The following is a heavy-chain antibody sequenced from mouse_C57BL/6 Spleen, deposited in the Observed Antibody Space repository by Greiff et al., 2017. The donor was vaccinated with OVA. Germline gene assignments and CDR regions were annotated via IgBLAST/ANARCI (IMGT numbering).Heavy chain of an antibody. CDR3: TVVLLRFAY. Sequence: EVKVVESGAELVRPGASVKLSCTASGFNIKDDYMHWVKQRPEQGLEWIGWIDPENGDTEYASKFQGKATITADTSSNTAYLQLSSLTSEDTAVYYCTVVLLRFAYWGQGTLVTVSA. D-gene: IGHD1-1*01. CDR1: GFNIKDDY. V-gene: IGHV14-4*01. J-gene: IGHJ3*01. CDR2: IDPENGDT.